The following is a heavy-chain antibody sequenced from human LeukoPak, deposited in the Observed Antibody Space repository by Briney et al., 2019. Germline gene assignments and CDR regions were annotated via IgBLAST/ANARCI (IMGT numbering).Heavy chain of an antibody. D-gene: IGHD3-22*01. V-gene: IGHV5-51*01. Sequence: GESLKISCKGSGYTFSSYWIGWVRQMPGKGLEWMGIIYPGNSDTRYSPSFEGQVTISVDKSISTAYLQWSSLKAPDTAMFYCARQGGGYYDSRGYFDYWGQGTLVTVSS. CDR3: ARQGGGYYDSRGYFDY. CDR2: IYPGNSDT. J-gene: IGHJ4*02. CDR1: GYTFSSYW.